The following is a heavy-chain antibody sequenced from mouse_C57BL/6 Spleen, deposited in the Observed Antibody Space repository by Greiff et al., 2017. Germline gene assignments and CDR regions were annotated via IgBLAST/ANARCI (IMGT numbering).Heavy chain of an antibody. CDR1: GYAFSSYW. J-gene: IGHJ4*01. CDR3: ARCGYYSSSYSYNALDY. Sequence: VQLQQSGAELVKPGASVKISCKASGYAFSSYWMNWVKQRPGKGLEWIGQIYPGDGDTNYTGKFKGRATLTADKSSSTTYMQLSSLTSEDAAVYVCARCGYYSSSYSYNALDYWGQGTSVTVSS. D-gene: IGHD1-1*01. CDR2: IYPGDGDT. V-gene: IGHV1-80*01.